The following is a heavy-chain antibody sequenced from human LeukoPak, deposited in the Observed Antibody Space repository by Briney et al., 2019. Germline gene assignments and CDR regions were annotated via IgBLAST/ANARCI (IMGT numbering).Heavy chain of an antibody. Sequence: SETLSLTCTVSGGSISSSSYYWGWIRQPPGKGLEWIGSIHYSGSTYYNPSIKSRVTISVDTSKNQFSLKLSSVTAADTAVYYCARGPYSSSSMYRMDVWGKGTTVTVSS. J-gene: IGHJ6*03. D-gene: IGHD6-6*01. CDR3: ARGPYSSSSMYRMDV. CDR1: GGSISSSSYY. V-gene: IGHV4-39*07. CDR2: IHYSGST.